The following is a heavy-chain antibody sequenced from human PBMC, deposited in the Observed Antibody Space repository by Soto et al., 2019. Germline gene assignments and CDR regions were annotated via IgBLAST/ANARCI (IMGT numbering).Heavy chain of an antibody. Sequence: GGSLRLSCAASGFTFSSYAMHWVRQAPGKGLEWVAVISYDGSNKYYADSVKGRFTISRDNSKNTLYLQMNSLRAEDTAVYYCASRYSGYDYFVYWGQGTLVTVSS. CDR3: ASRYSGYDYFVY. D-gene: IGHD5-12*01. CDR1: GFTFSSYA. J-gene: IGHJ4*02. V-gene: IGHV3-30-3*01. CDR2: ISYDGSNK.